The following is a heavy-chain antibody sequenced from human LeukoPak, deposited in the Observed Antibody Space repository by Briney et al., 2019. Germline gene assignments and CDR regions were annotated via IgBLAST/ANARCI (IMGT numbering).Heavy chain of an antibody. J-gene: IGHJ4*02. CDR3: AKCLGYGSYRTYFEY. CDR1: GFTFSTYA. V-gene: IGHV3-23*01. Sequence: PGGSLRLSCAASGFTFSTYAMSWVRQAPGKGLEWVSAISGSGGSTYYADSVKGRFTVSRDSSKNTLYLQMNSLRAEDTAVYYCAKCLGYGSYRTYFEYWGQGTLVTVSS. CDR2: ISGSGGST. D-gene: IGHD6-19*01.